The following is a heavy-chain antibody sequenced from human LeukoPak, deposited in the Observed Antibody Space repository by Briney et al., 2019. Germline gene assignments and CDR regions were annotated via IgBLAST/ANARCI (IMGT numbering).Heavy chain of an antibody. D-gene: IGHD6-13*01. Sequence: ASVKVSCKASGYTFTGYYMHWVRQAPGQGLEWMGWINPINPNSDDINYAQKFRGRVTMTRDTSISTACMELSSLRSDDTALYYCARGGYSSSLYDYWGQGTLVTVSS. CDR2: INPINPNSDDI. J-gene: IGHJ4*02. V-gene: IGHV1-2*02. CDR3: ARGGYSSSLYDY. CDR1: GYTFTGYY.